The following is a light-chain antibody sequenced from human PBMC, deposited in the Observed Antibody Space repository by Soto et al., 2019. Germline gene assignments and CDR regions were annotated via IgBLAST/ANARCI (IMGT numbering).Light chain of an antibody. CDR1: QSVSNN. CDR2: GAS. CDR3: HQYNAWSPLA. V-gene: IGKV3-15*01. J-gene: IGKJ4*01. Sequence: EIVMTQSPATLSVSPGERATLSCRASQSVSNNFAWYQQKPGHAPRLLIFGASTRATGIPARLSGSGSWTEFTLTISSLQAEDFSVYYCHQYNAWSPLAFGGGTKVETK.